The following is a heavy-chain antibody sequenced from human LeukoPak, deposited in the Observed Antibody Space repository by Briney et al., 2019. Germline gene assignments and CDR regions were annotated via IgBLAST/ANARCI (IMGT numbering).Heavy chain of an antibody. CDR2: ISTYNGYT. J-gene: IGHJ4*02. Sequence: GASVKVSCKASGYTFTGYYMHWVRQAPGQGLEWMGWISTYNGYTIYAQKLQGRVTMTTETSTSTAYMELRSLRSDDTAVYYCARGPSVYRGNDWGDYWGQGTLVTVSS. CDR3: ARGPSVYRGNDWGDY. V-gene: IGHV1-18*04. CDR1: GYTFTGYY. D-gene: IGHD5-12*01.